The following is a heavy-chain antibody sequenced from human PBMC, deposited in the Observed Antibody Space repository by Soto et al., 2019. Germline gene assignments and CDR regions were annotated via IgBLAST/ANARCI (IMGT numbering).Heavy chain of an antibody. CDR2: IYYSGTT. V-gene: IGHV4-39*07. CDR1: GDSITSNSYF. Sequence: SETLSLTCTVSGDSITSNSYFWAWIRQPPGKGLEWIGSIYYSGTTYYNPSLKSRVTISVDTSKNQFSLKLNSVTAADTAVYYCASSNIAAAGFYYYGMDVWGRGTTVTVSS. CDR3: ASSNIAAAGFYYYGMDV. J-gene: IGHJ6*02. D-gene: IGHD6-13*01.